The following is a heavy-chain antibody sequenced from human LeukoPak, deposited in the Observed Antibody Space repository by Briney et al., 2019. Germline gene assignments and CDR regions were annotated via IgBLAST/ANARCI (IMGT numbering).Heavy chain of an antibody. J-gene: IGHJ4*02. CDR2: ISSSSSTI. Sequence: GGSLRLSCAASGFTFSSYSMNWVRQAPGKGLEWVSYISSSSSTIYYADSVKGRFTISRDNAKNSLYLQMNSLRAEDTAVYYCARSGVVPAATPSDEYYFDYWGQGTLVTVSS. CDR1: GFTFSSYS. CDR3: ARSGVVPAATPSDEYYFDY. V-gene: IGHV3-48*01. D-gene: IGHD2-2*01.